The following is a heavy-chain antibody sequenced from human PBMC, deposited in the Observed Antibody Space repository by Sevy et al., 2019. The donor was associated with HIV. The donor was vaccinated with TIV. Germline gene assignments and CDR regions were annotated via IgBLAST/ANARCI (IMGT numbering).Heavy chain of an antibody. V-gene: IGHV3-33*01. CDR2: IWYDGSNK. D-gene: IGHD5-18*01. Sequence: GGSLRLSCAASGFTFSSYGMHWVRQAPGKGLEWVAVIWYDGSNKYYADSVKGRFTISRDNSKNTLYLQMNSLRAEDTAVYYCARDSLDTAMVTTHRGAPFDYWGQGTLVTVSS. CDR3: ARDSLDTAMVTTHRGAPFDY. CDR1: GFTFSSYG. J-gene: IGHJ4*02.